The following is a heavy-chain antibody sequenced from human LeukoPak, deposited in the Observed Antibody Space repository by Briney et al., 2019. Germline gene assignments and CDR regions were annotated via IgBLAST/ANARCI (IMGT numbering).Heavy chain of an antibody. Sequence: SETLSLTCTVSGGSINTYYWSWIRQPPGKGLEWIGYIYYSGSTNYNPSLKSRVTTSVDTSKNQFSLKQSSVTAADTAVYYCARDTGTVVDYWGQGTLVTVSS. V-gene: IGHV4-59*01. CDR3: ARDTGTVVDY. D-gene: IGHD4-23*01. J-gene: IGHJ4*02. CDR1: GGSINTYY. CDR2: IYYSGST.